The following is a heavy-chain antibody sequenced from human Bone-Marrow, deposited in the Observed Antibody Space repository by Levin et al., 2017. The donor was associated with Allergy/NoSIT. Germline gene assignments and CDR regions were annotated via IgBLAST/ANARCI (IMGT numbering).Heavy chain of an antibody. Sequence: GESLKISCAASGFTFSSYEMNWVRQAPGKGLEWVSYISNSATTIYYADSVKGRFTISRDNAQNSLYLQMNSLRAEDTAVYYCAGVAGTDYWGQGTLVTVSS. D-gene: IGHD6-19*01. V-gene: IGHV3-48*03. CDR3: AGVAGTDY. CDR2: ISNSATTI. J-gene: IGHJ4*02. CDR1: GFTFSSYE.